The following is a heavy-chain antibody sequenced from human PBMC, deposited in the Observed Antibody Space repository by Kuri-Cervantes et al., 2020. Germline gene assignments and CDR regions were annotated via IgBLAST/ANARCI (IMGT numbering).Heavy chain of an antibody. CDR2: ISWNSGSI. CDR1: GFTFSSYG. CDR3: AKDPHALGSGEGLNWFDP. J-gene: IGHJ5*02. Sequence: SLKISCAASGFTFSSYGMHWVRQAPGKGLEWVSGISWNSGSIGYADSVKGRFTISRDNAKNSLYLQMNSLRAEDTALYYCAKDPHALGSGEGLNWFDPWGQGTLVTVSS. D-gene: IGHD3-10*01. V-gene: IGHV3-9*01.